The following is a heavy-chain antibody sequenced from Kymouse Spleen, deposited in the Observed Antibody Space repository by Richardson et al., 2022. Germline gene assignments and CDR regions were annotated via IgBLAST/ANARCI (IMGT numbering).Heavy chain of an antibody. Sequence: QVQLQQWGAGLLKPSETLSLTCAVYGGSFSGYYWSWIRQPPGKGLEWIGEINHSGSTNYNPSLKSRVTISVDTSKNQFSLKLSSVTAADTAVYYCARGLGYCSSTSCYAGWFDPWGQGTLVTVSS. CDR2: INHSGST. J-gene: IGHJ5*02. CDR3: ARGLGYCSSTSCYAGWFDP. CDR1: GGSFSGYY. D-gene: IGHD2-2*02. V-gene: IGHV4-34*01.